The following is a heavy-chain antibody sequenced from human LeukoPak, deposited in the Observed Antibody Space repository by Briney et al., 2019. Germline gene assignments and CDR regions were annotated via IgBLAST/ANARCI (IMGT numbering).Heavy chain of an antibody. V-gene: IGHV3-21*01. CDR2: ISSNGAYV. CDR1: GFSFGRYS. CDR3: ARDVLVYCSSIRCSYFYGMDV. Sequence: GGSLRLSCAASGFSFGRYSMSWVRQAPGKGLEWVSYISSNGAYVYYADSVKGRFTISRDNAKNSLYLQMNSLRAKDTAVYYCARDVLVYCSSIRCSYFYGMDVWGQGTTVTVSS. D-gene: IGHD2-2*01. J-gene: IGHJ6*02.